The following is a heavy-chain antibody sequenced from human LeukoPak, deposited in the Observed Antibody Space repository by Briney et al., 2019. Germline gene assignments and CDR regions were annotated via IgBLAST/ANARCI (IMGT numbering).Heavy chain of an antibody. CDR2: IYGSESI. J-gene: IGHJ4*02. Sequence: SETLSFTCTVSGASISIYYWSWIRQPAGKGLEWIGCIYGSESINYNPSLKSRATMSVDTSKNQFSLKLSSVTAADTAVYYCARVNSGWYGRLDYWGPGTLVTVSS. D-gene: IGHD6-19*01. V-gene: IGHV4-4*07. CDR1: GASISIYY. CDR3: ARVNSGWYGRLDY.